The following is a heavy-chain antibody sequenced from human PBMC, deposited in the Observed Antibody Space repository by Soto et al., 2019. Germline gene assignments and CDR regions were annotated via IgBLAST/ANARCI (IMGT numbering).Heavy chain of an antibody. V-gene: IGHV1-69*19. D-gene: IGHD3-10*01. CDR3: AREVQVHTPAFVY. CDR1: GGTFNTYA. Sequence: QVQLVQSGAEMKKPGSSVKVSCQSSGGTFNTYAMNWVRQAPGQGPEWMGDISPMFGAANYAPKFQGRVTITADESTGTSYMQSSSLTSEDTDLYFCAREVQVHTPAFVYWGQGTLVTVSS. J-gene: IGHJ4*02. CDR2: ISPMFGAA.